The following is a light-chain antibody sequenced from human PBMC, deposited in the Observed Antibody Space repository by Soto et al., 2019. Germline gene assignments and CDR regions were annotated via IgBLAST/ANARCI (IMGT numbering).Light chain of an antibody. CDR3: SSYTSSSTYV. Sequence: QAALTQPDSVSRSPGQTITISCTGTSTDIGRYNYVSWYQQHPGKAPKLMIYDVSNRPSGVSNRFSGSKSGNTASLTISGLQAEDEADYYCSSYTSSSTYVFGTGTKVTVL. V-gene: IGLV2-14*03. J-gene: IGLJ1*01. CDR1: STDIGRYNY. CDR2: DVS.